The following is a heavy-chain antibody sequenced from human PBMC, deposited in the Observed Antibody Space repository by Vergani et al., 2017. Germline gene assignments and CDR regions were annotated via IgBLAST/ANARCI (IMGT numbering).Heavy chain of an antibody. CDR1: GFTFSNAW. CDR2: IKSKTDGGTT. J-gene: IGHJ6*02. V-gene: IGHV3-15*01. CDR3: TTDYYYDSSGYSPDGMDV. Sequence: EVQLVESGGGLVKPGGSLRLSCAASGFTFSNAWMSWVRHAPGKGLEWVGRIKSKTDGGTTDYAAPVKGRFTISRDDSKNTLYLQMNSLKTEDTAVYYCTTDYYYDSSGYSPDGMDVSGQGTTVTVSS. D-gene: IGHD3-22*01.